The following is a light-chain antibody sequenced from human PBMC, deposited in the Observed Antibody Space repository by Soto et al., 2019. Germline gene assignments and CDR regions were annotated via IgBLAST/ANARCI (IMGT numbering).Light chain of an antibody. J-gene: IGKJ1*01. V-gene: IGKV1-39*01. Sequence: DIQMTQSPSSLSASVGDRVTITCRASQSISSYLNWYQQKPGKAPKLLIFAASSLQSGVPSRFSGSGSGTDFTLTISSLQPEDFATYYCQHYNSYSEAFAQGTKLDI. CDR2: AAS. CDR1: QSISSY. CDR3: QHYNSYSEA.